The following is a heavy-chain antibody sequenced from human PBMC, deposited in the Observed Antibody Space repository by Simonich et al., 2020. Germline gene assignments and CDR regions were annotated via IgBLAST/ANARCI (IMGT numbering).Heavy chain of an antibody. CDR1: GYTFTGYY. D-gene: IGHD2-21*01. CDR2: VNPNSGGT. V-gene: IGHV1-2*02. Sequence: QVQLVQSGAEVKKPGASVKVSCKASGYTFTGYYMNWVRQAPGQGLGWRGGVNPNSGGTNYAQKFQGRVTMTRDTSISTAYMELSRLRSDDTAVYYCARNGLVGILKAFDIWGQGTMVTVSS. J-gene: IGHJ3*02. CDR3: ARNGLVGILKAFDI.